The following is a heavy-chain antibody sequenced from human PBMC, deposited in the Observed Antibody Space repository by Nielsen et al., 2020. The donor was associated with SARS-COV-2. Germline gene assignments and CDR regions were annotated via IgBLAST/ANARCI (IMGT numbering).Heavy chain of an antibody. CDR3: ARDPNKHYDFWRGMPYFDY. V-gene: IGHV1-2*06. J-gene: IGHJ4*02. D-gene: IGHD3-3*01. CDR1: GYTFTDYY. CDR2: INPYSGGT. Sequence: ASVKVSCKASGYTFTDYYIHWVRQAPGQGLEWMGRINPYSGGTNYAQKFQGTVTMTRDASISTVYMELSSLRSEDTAVYYCARDPNKHYDFWRGMPYFDYWGQGTMVTVSS.